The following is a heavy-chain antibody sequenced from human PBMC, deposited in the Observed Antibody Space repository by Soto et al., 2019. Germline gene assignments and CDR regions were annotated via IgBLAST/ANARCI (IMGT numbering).Heavy chain of an antibody. D-gene: IGHD5-18*01. CDR1: GFTFSSYA. J-gene: IGHJ4*02. V-gene: IGHV3-23*01. CDR3: AREGGYSYGLDY. Sequence: GGSLRLSCAASGFTFSSYAMSWVRQAPGKGLEWVSAISGSGGSKYYADSVKGRFTISRDNSKNTLYLQMNSLRAEDTAVYYCAREGGYSYGLDYWGQGTLVTVSS. CDR2: ISGSGGSK.